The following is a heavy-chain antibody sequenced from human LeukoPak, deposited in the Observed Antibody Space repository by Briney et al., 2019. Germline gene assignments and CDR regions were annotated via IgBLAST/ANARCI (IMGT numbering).Heavy chain of an antibody. CDR3: ARMVVAAYFDY. CDR1: GFTVSSNY. CDR2: IYSGGST. J-gene: IGHJ4*02. Sequence: PGGSLRLSCAASGFTVSSNYMSWVRQAPGKGLEWVSVIYSGGSTYYADSVKGRFTISRDNSKNTLYLQMNSLRAEDTAVYYCARMVVAAYFDYWGQGTLVTVSS. V-gene: IGHV3-66*01. D-gene: IGHD2-15*01.